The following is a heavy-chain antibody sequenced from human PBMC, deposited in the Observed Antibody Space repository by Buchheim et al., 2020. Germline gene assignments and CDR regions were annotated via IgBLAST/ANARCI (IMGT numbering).Heavy chain of an antibody. CDR2: IKQDGSEK. CDR1: GFTFSSYW. J-gene: IGHJ2*01. CDR3: ARDPIVVVPAAIPEGLFYL. V-gene: IGHV3-7*01. D-gene: IGHD2-2*01. Sequence: EVQLVESGGGLVQPGGSLRLSCAASGFTFSSYWMSWVRQAPGKGLEWVANIKQDGSEKYYVDSVKGRFTISRDNAKNSLYLQMNSLRAEDTAVYYCARDPIVVVPAAIPEGLFYLWGRGTL.